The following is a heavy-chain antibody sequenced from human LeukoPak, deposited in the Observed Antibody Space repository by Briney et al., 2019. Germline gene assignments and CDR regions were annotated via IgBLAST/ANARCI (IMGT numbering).Heavy chain of an antibody. CDR1: GGTFSSYA. D-gene: IGHD2-2*02. J-gene: IGHJ4*02. Sequence: SVKVSCKASGGTFSSYAISWVRQAPGQGLEWMGGIIPIFGTANYAQKFQGRVTITADESTSTAYMELSSLRFEDTAVYYCARVSGYCSSTSCYKYFDYWGQGTLVTVSS. CDR3: ARVSGYCSSTSCYKYFDY. CDR2: IIPIFGTA. V-gene: IGHV1-69*13.